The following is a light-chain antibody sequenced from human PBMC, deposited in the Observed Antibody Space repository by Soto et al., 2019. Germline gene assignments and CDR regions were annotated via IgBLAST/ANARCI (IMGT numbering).Light chain of an antibody. V-gene: IGKV3-20*01. CDR1: QSVSTNS. CDR3: QQYGSSLIT. Sequence: EIVLTQSPDTLSLSPGERATLSCRASQSVSTNSLAWYQQKPGQAPRPLIYGASNRATGTPDRFSGSGSGTDFTLIISRLEPEDIAVYYCQQYGSSLITFGQGTRLEIK. CDR2: GAS. J-gene: IGKJ5*01.